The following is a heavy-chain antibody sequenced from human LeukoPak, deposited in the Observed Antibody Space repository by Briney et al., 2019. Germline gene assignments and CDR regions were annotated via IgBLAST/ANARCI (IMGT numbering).Heavy chain of an antibody. V-gene: IGHV4-34*01. CDR2: INHSGST. J-gene: IGHJ5*02. CDR3: ARRVYNSGWKGWFDP. CDR1: GGSFSGYY. Sequence: SETLSLTCAVYGGSFSGYYWSWIRQPPGKGLEWIGEINHSGSTNYNPSLKSRVTISVDTSKNQFSLKLSSVTAADTTVYYCARRVYNSGWKGWFDPWGQGTLVTVSS. D-gene: IGHD6-19*01.